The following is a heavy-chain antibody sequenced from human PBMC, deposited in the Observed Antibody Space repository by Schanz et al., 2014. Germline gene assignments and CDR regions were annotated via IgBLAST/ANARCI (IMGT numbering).Heavy chain of an antibody. D-gene: IGHD4-17*01. J-gene: IGHJ6*03. CDR3: ARAPVTVGTYHYYMDV. CDR1: GYTFTSYY. V-gene: IGHV1-46*01. Sequence: QVQLVQSGAEVKKPGASVKVSCKASGYTFTSYYMHWVRQAPGQGLEWMGIINPSGGSTSYAQKFQGRVTMTRDTSTSTAYMELSSLRSEDTAVYYCARAPVTVGTYHYYMDVWGKGTTVTVSS. CDR2: INPSGGST.